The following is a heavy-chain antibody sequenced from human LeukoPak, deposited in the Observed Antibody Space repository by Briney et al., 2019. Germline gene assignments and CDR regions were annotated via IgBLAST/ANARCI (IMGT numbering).Heavy chain of an antibody. V-gene: IGHV4-38-2*01. CDR2: IYHSGST. CDR1: GYSISSGYY. CDR3: ASLPVGDWFDP. Sequence: SETLSLTCAVSGYSISSGYYWGWIRQPPGKGLEWIGSIYHSGSTYYNPSLKSRVTISVDTSKNQFYLKLSSVTAADTAVYYCASLPVGDWFDPWGQGTLVTVSS. D-gene: IGHD2-8*02. J-gene: IGHJ5*02.